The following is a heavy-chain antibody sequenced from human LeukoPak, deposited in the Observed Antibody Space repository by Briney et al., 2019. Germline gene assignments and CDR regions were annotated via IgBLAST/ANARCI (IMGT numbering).Heavy chain of an antibody. CDR3: ATDLYGFWIRGGIGVDI. CDR2: IWYDGSNK. Sequence: GGSLRLSCAASGFTFSSYSMNWVRQAPGKGLEWVAVIWYDGSNKYYADSVKGRFTISRDNSKNTLYLQMNSLRAEDTAVYYCATDLYGFWIRGGIGVDIWGQGTMVTVSS. CDR1: GFTFSSYS. J-gene: IGHJ3*02. D-gene: IGHD3-10*01. V-gene: IGHV3-33*08.